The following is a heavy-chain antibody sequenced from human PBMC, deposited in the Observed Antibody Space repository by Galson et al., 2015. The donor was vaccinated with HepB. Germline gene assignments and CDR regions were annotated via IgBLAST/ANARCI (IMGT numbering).Heavy chain of an antibody. V-gene: IGHV3-21*06. D-gene: IGHD2-8*02. J-gene: IGHJ3*02. CDR3: ARDLLMGHTRGIFDI. CDR1: GFTFSSYS. Sequence: SLRLSCAASGFTFSSYSVNWVRQSPGKGLEWVSAISGSSDYLYYADSVRGRFTISRDNTKNSLYLQMNGLRADDTALYYCARDLLMGHTRGIFDIWGQGTPVAVSS. CDR2: ISGSSDYL.